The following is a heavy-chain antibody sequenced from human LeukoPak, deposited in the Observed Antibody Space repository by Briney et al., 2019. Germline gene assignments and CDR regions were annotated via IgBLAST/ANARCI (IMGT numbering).Heavy chain of an antibody. CDR3: ARGEDRRHGRH. CDR1: GFTFSSYS. Sequence: GGSLRLSCAASGFTFSSYSMNWVRQAPGKGLEWVSSISSSSSYIYYADSVKGRFTISRDNAKNSLYLQMNSLRAEDTAVYYCARGEDRRHGRHWGQGTLVTVSS. D-gene: IGHD1-26*01. CDR2: ISSSSSYI. V-gene: IGHV3-21*01. J-gene: IGHJ4*02.